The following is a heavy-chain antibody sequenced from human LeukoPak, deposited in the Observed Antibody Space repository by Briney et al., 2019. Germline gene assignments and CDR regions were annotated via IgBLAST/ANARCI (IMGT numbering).Heavy chain of an antibody. Sequence: KPSETLSLTCAVYGGSFSDYYWSWIRKPPGKGLEWIGEINHSGSTNYNPSLKSRVTISVDTSKNQFSLKLSSVTAADTAVYYCARGDPENWFDPWGQGTLVTVSS. J-gene: IGHJ5*02. CDR2: INHSGST. CDR3: ARGDPENWFDP. CDR1: GGSFSDYY. V-gene: IGHV4-34*01.